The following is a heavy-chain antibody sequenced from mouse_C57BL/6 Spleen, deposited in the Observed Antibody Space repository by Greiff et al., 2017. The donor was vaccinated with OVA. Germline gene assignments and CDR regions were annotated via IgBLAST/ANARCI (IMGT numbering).Heavy chain of an antibody. CDR2: IYPGDGDT. D-gene: IGHD3-2*02. CDR1: GYAFSSYW. Sequence: QLQQSGAELVKPGASVKISCKASGYAFSSYWMNWVKQRPGKGLEWIGQIYPGDGDTNYNGKFKGKATLTADKSSSTAYMQLSSLTSEDSAVYFCAREGRLTLYFDYWGQGTTLTVSS. J-gene: IGHJ2*01. V-gene: IGHV1-80*01. CDR3: AREGRLTLYFDY.